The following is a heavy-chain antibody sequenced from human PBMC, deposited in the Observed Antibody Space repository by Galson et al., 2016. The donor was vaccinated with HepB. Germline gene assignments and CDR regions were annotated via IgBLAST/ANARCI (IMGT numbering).Heavy chain of an antibody. CDR3: AKHPSYASSGYYYVNYFDY. V-gene: IGHV3-23*01. CDR2: IGGGGGST. Sequence: SLRLSCAASGFTFSSYAMSWARQAPGKGLEWVSAIGGGGGSTYYADSVKGRFTISRDNSKNTLYLQMNSLRAGDTALYYCAKHPSYASSGYYYVNYFDYWGQGTLVTVSS. CDR1: GFTFSSYA. J-gene: IGHJ4*02. D-gene: IGHD3-22*01.